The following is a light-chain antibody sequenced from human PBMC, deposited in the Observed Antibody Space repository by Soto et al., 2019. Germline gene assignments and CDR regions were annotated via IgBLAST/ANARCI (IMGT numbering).Light chain of an antibody. CDR3: QQYGSSLLT. Sequence: EMVLTQSPGTLSLSPGERATLSCRASQSGSSSYLAWYQQKPGQAPRLLIYGASSRATGIPDRFSGSGSGTDFTLTISRLEPEDFAVYYCQQYGSSLLTFGGGTKVEIK. CDR2: GAS. CDR1: QSGSSSY. J-gene: IGKJ4*01. V-gene: IGKV3-20*01.